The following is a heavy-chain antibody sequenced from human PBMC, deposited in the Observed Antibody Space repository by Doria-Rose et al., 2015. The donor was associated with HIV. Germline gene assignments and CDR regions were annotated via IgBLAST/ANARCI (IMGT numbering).Heavy chain of an antibody. CDR3: STESMVRGRECYFDY. D-gene: IGHD3-10*01. Sequence: EVQLVASGGGLANPGGSLRLSCEVSGFPFSHAWMSWVRQAPGTGLEWVGRIKSKIDGGTTDYAAPVKGRFTISRDDSKDTLSLQLHGLKIEDTAVYYCSTESMVRGRECYFDYWGRGTLVTVSS. CDR1: GFPFSHAW. V-gene: IGHV3-15*01. CDR2: IKSKIDGGTT. J-gene: IGHJ4*02.